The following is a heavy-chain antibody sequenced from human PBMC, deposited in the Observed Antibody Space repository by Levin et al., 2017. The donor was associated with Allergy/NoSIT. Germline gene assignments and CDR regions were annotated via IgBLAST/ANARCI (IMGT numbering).Heavy chain of an antibody. CDR1: GFTFSSYA. V-gene: IGHV3-23*01. Sequence: GGSLRLSCAASGFTFSSYAMSWVRQAPGKGLEWVSAISGSGGITYYADSVKGRFTISRDNSKNTLYLQMNSLRAEDTAVYYCAKDSLRMTTVTTTLFDYWGQGTLVTVSS. CDR3: AKDSLRMTTVTTTLFDY. J-gene: IGHJ4*02. CDR2: ISGSGGIT. D-gene: IGHD4-17*01.